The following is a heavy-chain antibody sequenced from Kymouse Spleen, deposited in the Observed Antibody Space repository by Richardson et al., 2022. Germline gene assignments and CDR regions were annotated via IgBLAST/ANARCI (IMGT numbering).Heavy chain of an antibody. D-gene: IGHD1-14*01,IGHD1-20*01,IGHD1-7*01. V-gene: IGHV4-34*01. CDR3: ARGLGIITPRTIDYYYGMDV. Sequence: QVQLQQWGAGLLKPSETLSLTCAVYGGSFSGYYWSWIRQPPGKGLEWIGEINHSGSTNYNPSLKSRVTISVDTSKNQFSLKLSSVTAADTAVYYCARGLGIITPRTIDYYYGMDVWGQGTTVTVSS. CDR2: INHSGST. J-gene: IGHJ6*02. CDR1: GGSFSGYY.